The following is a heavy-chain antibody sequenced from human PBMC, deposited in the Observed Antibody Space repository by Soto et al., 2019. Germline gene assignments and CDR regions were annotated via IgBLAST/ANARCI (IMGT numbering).Heavy chain of an antibody. CDR3: ARDRGYSGYDSPRYYSGMDV. CDR1: GFTFSSYG. Sequence: QVQLVESGGGVVQPGRSLRLSCAASGFTFSSYGMHWVRQAPGKGLEWVAVIWFDGSNKWYADSVKGRFTISRDNSKNTLSLQMNSLRAEDTAVYSCARDRGYSGYDSPRYYSGMDVWGQGTTVTVSS. D-gene: IGHD5-12*01. CDR2: IWFDGSNK. J-gene: IGHJ6*02. V-gene: IGHV3-33*01.